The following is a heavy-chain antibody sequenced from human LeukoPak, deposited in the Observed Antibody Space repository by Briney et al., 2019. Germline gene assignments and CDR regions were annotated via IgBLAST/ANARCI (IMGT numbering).Heavy chain of an antibody. CDR3: AKGKINHDGAFDI. J-gene: IGHJ3*02. CDR1: GFSFNSYA. D-gene: IGHD3-16*01. Sequence: GGSLRLSCVGFGFSFNSYAMSWVRQPPGKGLEWVSAITGDIGGAGRTYYGDSVKGRFIISRDNSKNTLSLQVSSLRVEDTAIYYCAKGKINHDGAFDIWGQGTMVTVSS. CDR2: ITGDIGGAGRT. V-gene: IGHV3-23*01.